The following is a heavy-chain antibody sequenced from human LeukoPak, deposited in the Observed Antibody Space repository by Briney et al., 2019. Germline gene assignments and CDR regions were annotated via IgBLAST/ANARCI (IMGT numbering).Heavy chain of an antibody. J-gene: IGHJ4*01. D-gene: IGHD3-22*01. Sequence: SQTLSLTCTVSGGSISSGSYYWSWIRQPAGKGLEWIGRIYTSGSTNYNPSLKSRVTISVNTSKNQFSLKLSSVAAADTAVYYCARIGYYYDSSGYYQKFDYWGQGTLVTVSS. CDR2: IYTSGST. V-gene: IGHV4-61*02. CDR3: ARIGYYYDSSGYYQKFDY. CDR1: GGSISSGSYY.